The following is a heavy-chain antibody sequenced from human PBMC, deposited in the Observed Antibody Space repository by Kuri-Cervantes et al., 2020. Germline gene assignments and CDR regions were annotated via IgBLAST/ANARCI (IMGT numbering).Heavy chain of an antibody. CDR1: GFMFSIYS. CDR2: ISSSSSYI. J-gene: IGHJ6*02. CDR3: ARGDPVHFGGSYGYYYYGMDV. V-gene: IGHV3-21*01. D-gene: IGHD1-26*01. Sequence: LSLTCAASGFMFSIYSMNWVRQAPGKGLEWVSSISSSSSYIYYADSVKGRFTISRDNAKNSLYLQMNSLRAEDTAVYYCARGDPVHFGGSYGYYYYGMDVWGQGTTVTVSS.